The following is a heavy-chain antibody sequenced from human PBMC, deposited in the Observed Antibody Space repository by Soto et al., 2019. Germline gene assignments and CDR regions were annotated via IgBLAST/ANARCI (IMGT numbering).Heavy chain of an antibody. CDR3: AKEGSSLTRWFDP. J-gene: IGHJ5*02. CDR2: ISGSGGST. CDR1: GLTFSSYA. Sequence: GFLILSCGASGLTFSSYAMSWVRQAPGKGLEWVSAISGSGGSTYYADSVRGRFTISRDNSKNTLYLQMNSLRAEDTAVYYCAKEGSSLTRWFDPWGQGTLVTVYS. D-gene: IGHD6-13*01. V-gene: IGHV3-23*01.